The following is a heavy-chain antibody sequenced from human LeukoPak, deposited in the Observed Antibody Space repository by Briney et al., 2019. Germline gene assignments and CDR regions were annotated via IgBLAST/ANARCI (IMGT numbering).Heavy chain of an antibody. CDR1: GGSISSYY. V-gene: IGHV4-4*07. CDR2: IYHSGFT. J-gene: IGHJ4*02. Sequence: SETLSLTCTVSGGSISSYYWSWIRQPAGKGLEWIGSIYHSGFTLYNPSLKSRVTISVDTSKNQFSLTLNSVTAADTAVYYCARADSSDWTFDYWGQGTLVTVSS. CDR3: ARADSSDWTFDY. D-gene: IGHD6-25*01.